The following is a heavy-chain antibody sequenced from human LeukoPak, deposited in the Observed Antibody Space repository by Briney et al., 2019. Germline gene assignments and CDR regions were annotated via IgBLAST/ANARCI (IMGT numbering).Heavy chain of an antibody. CDR2: ISGSGGNT. V-gene: IGHV3-23*01. D-gene: IGHD6-19*01. J-gene: IGHJ4*02. CDR3: AREYQGSGWSEYFDY. Sequence: GGSLRLSCAASGFTFSSYAMSWVRQAPGKGLEWVSAISGSGGNTYYADTVKGRFTISRDESKNTLYLQLTSLRVEGTAVYYCAREYQGSGWSEYFDYWGQGTLVTVSS. CDR1: GFTFSSYA.